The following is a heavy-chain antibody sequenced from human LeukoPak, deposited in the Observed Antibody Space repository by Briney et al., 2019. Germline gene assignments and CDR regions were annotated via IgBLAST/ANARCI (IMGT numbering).Heavy chain of an antibody. CDR1: GYTFTSYA. V-gene: IGHV1-46*01. CDR3: ARDIGYDSSGYYSDY. J-gene: IGHJ4*02. Sequence: ASVKVSCKASGYTFTSYAMHWVRQAPGHGLEWMGMIDPSGGDTTYAQKFQGRVTMTRDTSTSTVYMELSSLRSEDTVVYYCARDIGYDSSGYYSDYWGQGTLVTVSS. D-gene: IGHD3-22*01. CDR2: IDPSGGDT.